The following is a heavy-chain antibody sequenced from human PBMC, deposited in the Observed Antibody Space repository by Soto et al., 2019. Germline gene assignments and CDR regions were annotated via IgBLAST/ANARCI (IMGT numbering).Heavy chain of an antibody. J-gene: IGHJ5*02. CDR3: ARDNYDLSRFDP. CDR1: CYTFTSDG. D-gene: IGHD3-3*01. Sequence: GASVKGSCNASCYTFTSDGISWVRQAPGQGLEWMGWISAYNGNTNYAQKLQGRVTMTTDTSTSTAYMELRSLRSDATAVYYCARDNYDLSRFDPWGQGTLVTVSS. CDR2: ISAYNGNT. V-gene: IGHV1-18*01.